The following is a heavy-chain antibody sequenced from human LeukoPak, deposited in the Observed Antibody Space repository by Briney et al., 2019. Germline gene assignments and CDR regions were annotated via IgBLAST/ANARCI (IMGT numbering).Heavy chain of an antibody. CDR2: IYYTGHN. Sequence: LRLSCAASGFTFSDYYMSWIRQPPGKGLEWIASIYYTGHNYYNPSLKSRVTISVDTSKNHFSLNLNSVTAADTAVYYCARQQCNGGSCYSRAIWFDPWGQGTLVSVSS. CDR1: GFTFSDYY. CDR3: ARQQCNGGSCYSRAIWFDP. D-gene: IGHD2-15*01. J-gene: IGHJ5*02. V-gene: IGHV4-39*01.